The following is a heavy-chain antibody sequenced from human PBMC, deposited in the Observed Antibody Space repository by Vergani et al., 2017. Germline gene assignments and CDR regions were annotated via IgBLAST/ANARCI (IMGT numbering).Heavy chain of an antibody. CDR2: IYWTDDK. CDR1: GFSLSTSGVG. CDR3: SRGTQKGNWFDP. Sequence: QITLKESGPTLVKPTQSLTLTCTFSGFSLSTSGVGLVWVRQPPGKALEWLALIYWTDDKRYRPSLKSRLTITKDTTKNQVVLTMTNMDPVDTATYYCSRGTQKGNWFDPGGQGTLVTVSS. V-gene: IGHV2-5*01. J-gene: IGHJ5*02.